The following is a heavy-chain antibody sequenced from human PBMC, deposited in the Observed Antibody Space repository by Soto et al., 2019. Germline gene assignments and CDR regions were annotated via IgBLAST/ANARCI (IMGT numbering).Heavy chain of an antibody. CDR1: GSIFSSYG. D-gene: IGHD3-22*01. Sequence: QVQLVESGGGVVQPGRSLRLSCAASGSIFSSYGMHWVRQAPGKGLEWVAVKSYDGRNTNYADSVRGRFTMSRDNSKNTRYLKTNSRRAEDTAGYYCAKETYYIESSGLYVFAYWGQGTPVTVSS. CDR2: KSYDGRNT. J-gene: IGHJ4*02. CDR3: AKETYYIESSGLYVFAY. V-gene: IGHV3-30*18.